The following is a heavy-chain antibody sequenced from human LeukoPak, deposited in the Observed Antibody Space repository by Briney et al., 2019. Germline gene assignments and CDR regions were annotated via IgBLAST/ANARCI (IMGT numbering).Heavy chain of an antibody. CDR2: IYASGST. D-gene: IGHD3-22*01. CDR3: ARDRRVNYYDSSGYLS. J-gene: IGHJ5*02. CDR1: GGSISSYY. Sequence: SETLSLTCTVSGGSISSYYWSWIRQPPGKGLEWIGYIYASGSTNYNPSLKGRVTISVDTSKNQFSLKLSSVTAADTAVYYCARDRRVNYYDSSGYLSWGQGTLVTVSS. V-gene: IGHV4-4*08.